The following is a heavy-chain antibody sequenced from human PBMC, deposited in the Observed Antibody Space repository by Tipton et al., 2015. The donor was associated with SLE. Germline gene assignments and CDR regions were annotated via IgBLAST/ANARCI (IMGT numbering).Heavy chain of an antibody. CDR1: GFTFSSYG. CDR2: ISYDGSKK. Sequence: SLRLSCAVSGFTFSSYGMHWVRQAPGKGLEWVAVISYDGSKKYYADSVKGRFTISRDNSKNTLFLQMNTLRPDDAAVYYCAKGGDLGTTGLFDSWGQGTLVTVSS. CDR3: AKGGDLGTTGLFDS. D-gene: IGHD4-17*01. V-gene: IGHV3-30*18. J-gene: IGHJ4*02.